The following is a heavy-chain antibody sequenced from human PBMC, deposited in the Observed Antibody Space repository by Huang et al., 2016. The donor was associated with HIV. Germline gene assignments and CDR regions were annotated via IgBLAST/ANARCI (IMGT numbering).Heavy chain of an antibody. CDR1: GGSISSGNYY. Sequence: QVQLQESGPGMVKPSQTLSLKCSVSGGSISSGNYYWSWVRQSAGKGLEWIGRIYPRGTTTYNPSLESRVTISIDASENQLSLKLTSVTAADTAVYYCLRWFAPWGQGILVTVSS. CDR2: IYPRGTT. J-gene: IGHJ5*02. CDR3: LRWFAP. V-gene: IGHV4-61*02.